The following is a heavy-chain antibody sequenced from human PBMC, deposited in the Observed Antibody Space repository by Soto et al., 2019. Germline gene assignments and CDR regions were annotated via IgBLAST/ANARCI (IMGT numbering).Heavy chain of an antibody. CDR2: IYHSGST. D-gene: IGHD3-22*01. V-gene: IGHV4-4*02. J-gene: IGHJ5*02. CDR3: ARVPYRRYYYDSSGYYYGWFDP. Sequence: QVQLQESGPGLVKPSGTLSLTCAVSGGSISSSNWWSWVRQPPGKGLEWIGEIYHSGSTNYNPSLKSRVTTSVDQSKNQFSLKLSSVTAEDTAVYYCARVPYRRYYYDSSGYYYGWFDPWGQGTLVTVSS. CDR1: GGSISSSNW.